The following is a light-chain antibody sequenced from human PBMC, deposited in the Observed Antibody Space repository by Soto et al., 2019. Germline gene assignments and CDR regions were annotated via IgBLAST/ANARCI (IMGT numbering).Light chain of an antibody. CDR1: QGISNY. V-gene: IGKV1-27*01. CDR2: AAS. CDR3: QHYGRSPIT. Sequence: DIQMTQSPSSLSASVGDRVTITCRASQGISNYLAWYQQKPGKVPKLLIYAASTFQSGVPSRFSGSGSGTDFTLTISSLQPEDVALYYCQHYGRSPITFGQGTRLEI. J-gene: IGKJ5*01.